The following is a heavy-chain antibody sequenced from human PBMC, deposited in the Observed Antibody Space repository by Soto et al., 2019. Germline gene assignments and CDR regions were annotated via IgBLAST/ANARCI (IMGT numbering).Heavy chain of an antibody. J-gene: IGHJ5*01. V-gene: IGHV3-11*01. D-gene: IGHD2-2*01. Sequence: GVLRLSCAASGFAFSDYYMSWIRQAPGQGLGWVSYISHTSSTKYYADSVRGRFTISRDNSKNSLYLQMDSLRAEDTAVYYCARERSSSWFDSWGQGTLVTVSS. CDR2: ISHTSSTK. CDR3: ARERSSSWFDS. CDR1: GFAFSDYY.